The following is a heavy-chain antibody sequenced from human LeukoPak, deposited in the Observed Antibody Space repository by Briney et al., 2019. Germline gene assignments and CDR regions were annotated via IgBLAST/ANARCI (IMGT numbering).Heavy chain of an antibody. D-gene: IGHD4-17*01. J-gene: IGHJ4*02. V-gene: IGHV3-7*01. Sequence: GGSLRLSCAASGFTFSSYWMSWVRQAPGKGLEWVANIKQYGSEKYYADSVKGRFTISRDNSKNTLYLQMNSLRAEDTAVYYCAKALRDYDLFDYWGQGTLVTVSS. CDR1: GFTFSSYW. CDR3: AKALRDYDLFDY. CDR2: IKQYGSEK.